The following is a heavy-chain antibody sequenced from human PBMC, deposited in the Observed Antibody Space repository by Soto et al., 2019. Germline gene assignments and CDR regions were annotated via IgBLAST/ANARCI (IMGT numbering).Heavy chain of an antibody. Sequence: SGPTLVNPTETLTLTCTVSGFSLSNARMGVSWIRQPPGKALEWLARIFSNDEKSYSTSLKSRLTISKDTSKSQVVLTMTNMDPVDTATYYCARILYTLGTMVPSGYWFDPWGQGTLVTVSS. CDR2: IFSNDEK. CDR1: GFSLSNARMG. J-gene: IGHJ5*02. CDR3: ARILYTLGTMVPSGYWFDP. V-gene: IGHV2-26*01. D-gene: IGHD3-10*01.